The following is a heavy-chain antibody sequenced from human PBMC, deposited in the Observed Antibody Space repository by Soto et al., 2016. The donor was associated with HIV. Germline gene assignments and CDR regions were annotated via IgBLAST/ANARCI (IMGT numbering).Heavy chain of an antibody. D-gene: IGHD3-3*02. CDR2: VNNDGSST. CDR3: ARDLSD. J-gene: IGHJ4*02. V-gene: IGHV3-74*01. Sequence: AASGFTFSNSWMHWVRQAPGKGLVWVSRVNNDGSSTAYVDSVKGRFTISRDNAKNTLYPQMNSLRAEDTGVYYCARDLSDWGQGTLVTVSS. CDR1: GFTFSNSW.